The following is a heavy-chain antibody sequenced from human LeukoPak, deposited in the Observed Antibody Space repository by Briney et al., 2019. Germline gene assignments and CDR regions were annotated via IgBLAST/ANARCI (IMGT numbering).Heavy chain of an antibody. J-gene: IGHJ4*02. CDR2: IYYSGST. D-gene: IGHD1-26*01. V-gene: IGHV4-59*08. CDR3: ARLFGSYYYFDY. Sequence: SETLSLTCTVSGGSISSYYWSWIGQPPGKGLEWIGYIYYSGSTNYNPSLKSRVTISVDTSKNQFSLKLSSVTAADTAVYYCARLFGSYYYFDYWGQGTLVTVSS. CDR1: GGSISSYY.